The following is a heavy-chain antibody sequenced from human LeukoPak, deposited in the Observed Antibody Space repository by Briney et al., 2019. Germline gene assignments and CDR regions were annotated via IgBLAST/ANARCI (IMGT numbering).Heavy chain of an antibody. CDR2: IYHSGST. J-gene: IGHJ4*02. CDR1: SYSINSGYY. V-gene: IGHV4-38-2*02. Sequence: PSETLSLTCTVSSYSINSGYYWGWIRQPPGQGLEWIGNIYHSGSTNYNPSLKSRVTISVDKSKNQFSLKLSSVTAADTAVYYCARGDGTATRKPTYFDYWGQGTLVTVSS. CDR3: ARGDGTATRKPTYFDY. D-gene: IGHD5-24*01.